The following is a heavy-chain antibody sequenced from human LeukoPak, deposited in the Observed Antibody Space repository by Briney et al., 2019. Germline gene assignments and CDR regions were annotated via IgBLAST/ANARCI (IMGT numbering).Heavy chain of an antibody. J-gene: IGHJ4*02. Sequence: ASVKVSCKASGYTFSNNDINWVRQATGQGLEWMGWMNPISGNTGFAQKFQGRVTITRITSISTAYMEMSSLRSDDTAVYYCVRETPYCSGGSCPTNFDYWGQGTLVTVSS. V-gene: IGHV1-8*03. D-gene: IGHD2-15*01. CDR3: VRETPYCSGGSCPTNFDY. CDR2: MNPISGNT. CDR1: GYTFSNND.